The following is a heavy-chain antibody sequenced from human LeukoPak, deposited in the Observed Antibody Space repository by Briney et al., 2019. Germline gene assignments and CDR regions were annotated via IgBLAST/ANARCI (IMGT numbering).Heavy chain of an antibody. J-gene: IGHJ4*02. D-gene: IGHD1-14*01. Sequence: GGSLRLSCTASGFTFSSYWMSWVRQAPGKGLEWVANIKQDGSEKYYVDSVKGRFTISRDNAKNSLYLQMNSLRAEDTAVYYCAKQSRAPALAYYFDYWGQGTLVTVSS. V-gene: IGHV3-7*03. CDR2: IKQDGSEK. CDR1: GFTFSSYW. CDR3: AKQSRAPALAYYFDY.